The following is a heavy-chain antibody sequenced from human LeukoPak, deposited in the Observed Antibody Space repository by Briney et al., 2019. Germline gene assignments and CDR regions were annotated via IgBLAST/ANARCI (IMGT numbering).Heavy chain of an antibody. V-gene: IGHV3-74*01. CDR3: ARALPPSVNTPWK. CDR1: GFTFSSYW. J-gene: IGHJ4*02. CDR2: ISSDGSST. Sequence: HPGGSLRLSCAASGFTFSSYWMHWVRQAPGKGLVWVSRISSDGSSTSYADSVKGRFTILRDNAKNTLYLQMNSLGAEDTAVYYCARALPPSVNTPWKWGQGTQVTVSS. D-gene: IGHD1-1*01.